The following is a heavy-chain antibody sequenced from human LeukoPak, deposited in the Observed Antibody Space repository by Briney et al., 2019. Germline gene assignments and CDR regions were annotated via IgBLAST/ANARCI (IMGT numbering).Heavy chain of an antibody. J-gene: IGHJ4*02. Sequence: GASVKVSCKASGYTFTGYGISWVRQAPGQGLGWVGWISAYNGNANYAQKLQGRVTMTTDTSTSTAYMELRSLRYDDTAVYYCARDSGITIFGGLNDYWGQGTLVTVSS. CDR3: ARDSGITIFGGLNDY. CDR1: GYTFTGYG. V-gene: IGHV1-18*01. CDR2: ISAYNGNA. D-gene: IGHD3-3*01.